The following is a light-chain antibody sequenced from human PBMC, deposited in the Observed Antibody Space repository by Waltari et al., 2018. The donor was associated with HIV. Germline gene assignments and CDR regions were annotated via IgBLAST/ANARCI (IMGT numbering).Light chain of an antibody. CDR2: DVS. J-gene: IGLJ1*01. CDR1: SSDVGGYNY. V-gene: IGLV2-11*01. CDR3: CSYAGSYTYV. Sequence: QSALTQPRSVSGSPGQSVTISCTGTSSDVGGYNYVSWYQQHPGKAPKVRIYDVSKRPSGVPDRFSCSKSGNTSSLTISGLQAEDEADYYCCSYAGSYTYVFGTGTKVTVL.